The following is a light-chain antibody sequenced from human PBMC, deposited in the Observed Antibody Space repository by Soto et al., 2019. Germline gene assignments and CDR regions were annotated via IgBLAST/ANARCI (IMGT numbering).Light chain of an antibody. CDR3: QQLNFYPYT. J-gene: IGKJ2*01. CDR1: QAISNF. Sequence: DIQLTQSPSFLSASVGDRVTITCRASQAISNFLAWYQQKPGKAPKLLIYSASTLQSGVPSRFSGSGSGTEFTLTIGSLQPEDFATYFCQQLNFYPYTFGQGTKLEIK. V-gene: IGKV1-9*01. CDR2: SAS.